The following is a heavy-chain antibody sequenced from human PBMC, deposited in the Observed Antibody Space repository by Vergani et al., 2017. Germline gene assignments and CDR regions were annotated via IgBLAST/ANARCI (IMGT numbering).Heavy chain of an antibody. CDR2: IIPIFGTA. J-gene: IGHJ5*02. CDR3: ARDIRVFGVVIILDNWFDP. V-gene: IGHV1-69*18. D-gene: IGHD3-3*01. Sequence: QVQLVQSGSELKKPGASVKVSCKASGYTFTSYAMNWVRQAPGQGLEWMGRIIPIFGTANYAQKVQGRVTITADESTSTAYMELSSLRSEDTAVYYCARDIRVFGVVIILDNWFDPWGQGTLVTVSS. CDR1: GYTFTSYA.